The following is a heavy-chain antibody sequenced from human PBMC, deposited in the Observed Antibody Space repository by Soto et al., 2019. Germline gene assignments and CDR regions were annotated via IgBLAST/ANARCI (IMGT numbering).Heavy chain of an antibody. V-gene: IGHV4-39*01. CDR1: GGSISSSRSY. Sequence: QLQLQESGPGLVKPSETLSLTCTVSGGSISSSRSYWGWIRQPPGKGLECIGSIYYSGSTYYSPSLNGRVTISVDTSKNQFSLKLSSVTAADAAVYYCARRGLVGATTFDYWGQGTLVTVSS. J-gene: IGHJ4*02. CDR3: ARRGLVGATTFDY. CDR2: IYYSGST. D-gene: IGHD1-26*01.